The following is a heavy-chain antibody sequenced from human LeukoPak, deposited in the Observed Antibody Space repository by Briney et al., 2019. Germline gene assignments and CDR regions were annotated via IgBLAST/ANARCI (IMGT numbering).Heavy chain of an antibody. CDR3: TRGHWGLQS. CDR2: IHHSGNS. V-gene: IGHV4-59*02. D-gene: IGHD7-27*01. Sequence: SETLSLTCTVSGASVTDYYWSWIRQSPGKGLEWISYIHHSGNSGYNPSLRSRVTTSLDTSKNQFSLNLISVTAADTAVYYCTRGHWGLQSWSQGTLVTVSS. J-gene: IGHJ5*02. CDR1: GASVTDYY.